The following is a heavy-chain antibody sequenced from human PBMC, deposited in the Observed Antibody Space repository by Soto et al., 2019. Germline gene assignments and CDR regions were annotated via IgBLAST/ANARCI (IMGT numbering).Heavy chain of an antibody. J-gene: IGHJ3*02. D-gene: IGHD3-10*01. CDR3: ARVWGGAFDI. CDR1: GGSISSYY. V-gene: IGHV4-59*01. CDR2: IYYSGST. Sequence: QVQLQESGPGLVKPSETLSLTCTVSGGSISSYYWSWIRQPPGKGLEWIGYIYYSGSTNYNPSLKSRVTITVDTAKNQCSLKLSSVAAADTAVYYCARVWGGAFDIWCQGTMVTVSS.